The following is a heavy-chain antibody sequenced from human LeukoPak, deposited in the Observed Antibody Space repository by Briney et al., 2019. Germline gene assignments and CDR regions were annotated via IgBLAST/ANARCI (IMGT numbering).Heavy chain of an antibody. J-gene: IGHJ4*02. V-gene: IGHV4-34*01. CDR1: GGSFSGYY. CDR2: INHSGST. D-gene: IGHD5-24*01. CDR3: ARATEMATIIAGYFDY. Sequence: PSETLSLTCAVYGGSFSGYYWSWIRQPPGKGLEWIGEINHSGSTNYNPSLKSRVTISVDTSKNQFSLKLSSVTAADTAVYYCARATEMATIIAGYFDYWGQGTLVTVSS.